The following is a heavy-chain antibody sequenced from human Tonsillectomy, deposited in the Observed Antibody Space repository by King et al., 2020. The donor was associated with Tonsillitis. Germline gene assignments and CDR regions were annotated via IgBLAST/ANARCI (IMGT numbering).Heavy chain of an antibody. D-gene: IGHD6-13*01. V-gene: IGHV3-30*04. J-gene: IGHJ4*02. CDR3: ARESLASEYSSSWYDPFDY. Sequence: VQLVESGGGVVQPGRFLRLSCAASGFTFSSCPMHWVRQAPGKGLEWVAVISFDGSNKYYADSVKGRFNISRDNSKNTLFLQMSSLRAEDTAVYYCARESLASEYSSSWYDPFDYWGQGTLVSVSS. CDR1: GFTFSSCP. CDR2: ISFDGSNK.